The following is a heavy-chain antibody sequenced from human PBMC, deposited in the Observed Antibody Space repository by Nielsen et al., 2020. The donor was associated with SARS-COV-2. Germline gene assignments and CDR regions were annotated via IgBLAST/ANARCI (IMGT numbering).Heavy chain of an antibody. CDR1: GFTFSSYG. CDR3: AKDYGDYAAFDI. CDR2: ISYDGSNK. V-gene: IGHV3-30*18. J-gene: IGHJ3*02. D-gene: IGHD4-17*01. Sequence: GESLKISCAASGFTFSSYGMHWVRQAPGKGLEWVAVISYDGSNKYYADSVKGRFTISRDNSKNTLYLQMNSLRAEDTAVYYCAKDYGDYAAFDIWGQGTMVTVSS.